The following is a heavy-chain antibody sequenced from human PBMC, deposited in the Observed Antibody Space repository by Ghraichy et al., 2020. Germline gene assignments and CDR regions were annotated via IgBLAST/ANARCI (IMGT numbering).Heavy chain of an antibody. J-gene: IGHJ4*02. Sequence: SETLSLTCTVSGDSIVSNYHWGWIRQPPGKELEWIGSIYYSGTTYYTPSLRSRVTISVDTSKNRFSLKLTSVTAADTALYYCTRDFGSGRVDYWGQGTQVTVAS. CDR2: IYYSGTT. D-gene: IGHD3-10*01. V-gene: IGHV4-38-2*02. CDR1: GDSIVSNYH. CDR3: TRDFGSGRVDY.